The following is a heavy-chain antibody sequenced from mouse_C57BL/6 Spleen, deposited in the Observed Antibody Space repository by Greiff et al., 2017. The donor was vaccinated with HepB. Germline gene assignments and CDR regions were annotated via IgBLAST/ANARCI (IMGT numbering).Heavy chain of an antibody. Sequence: DVHLVESGGGLVKPGGSLKLSCAASGFTFSSYTMSWVRQTPEKRLEWVATISGGGGNTYYPDSVKGRFTISRDNAKNTLYLQMSSLRSEDTALYYCARSYYSNYEDYWGQGTTLTVSS. J-gene: IGHJ2*01. CDR1: GFTFSSYT. V-gene: IGHV5-9*01. CDR2: ISGGGGNT. D-gene: IGHD2-5*01. CDR3: ARSYYSNYEDY.